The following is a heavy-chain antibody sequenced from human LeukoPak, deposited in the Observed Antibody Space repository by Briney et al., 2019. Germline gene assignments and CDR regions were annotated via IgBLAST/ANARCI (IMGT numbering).Heavy chain of an antibody. Sequence: GGSLRLSCAASGFTFSSYSMNWVRQAPGKGLEWVSSISSSSSYIYYADSVKGRFTISRDNSKNTLYLQMNSLRAEDTAVYYCARDPDDFWSGYYPHYFDYWGQGTLVTVSS. CDR1: GFTFSSYS. D-gene: IGHD3-3*01. V-gene: IGHV3-21*01. CDR3: ARDPDDFWSGYYPHYFDY. J-gene: IGHJ4*02. CDR2: ISSSSSYI.